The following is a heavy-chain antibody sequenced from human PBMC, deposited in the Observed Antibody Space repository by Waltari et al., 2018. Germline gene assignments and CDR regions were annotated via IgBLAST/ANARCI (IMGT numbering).Heavy chain of an antibody. CDR1: GFTFSSYA. CDR2: ISYDGSNK. V-gene: IGHV3-30-3*01. Sequence: QVQLVESGGGVVQPGRSLRLSCAASGFTFSSYAMHGVRHAPGKGLEWVAVISYDGSNKYYADSVKGRFTISRDNSKNTLYLQMNSLRAEDTAVYYCASSLGEYSSSSGLRFDPWGQGTLVTVSS. J-gene: IGHJ5*02. D-gene: IGHD6-6*01. CDR3: ASSLGEYSSSSGLRFDP.